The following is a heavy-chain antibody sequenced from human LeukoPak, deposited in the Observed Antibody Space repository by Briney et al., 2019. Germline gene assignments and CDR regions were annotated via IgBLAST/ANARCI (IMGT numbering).Heavy chain of an antibody. V-gene: IGHV1-69*01. D-gene: IGHD3-9*01. J-gene: IGHJ6*04. CDR3: ARASRYYDILTGYYRSYYYYGMDV. Sequence: AVKVSFKASGCTFSSYAISWVRQAPGQGLEWMGGIIPIFGTANYAQKFQGRVTITADESTSTAYMELSSLRSEDTAVYYCARASRYYDILTGYYRSYYYYGMDVWGKGTTVTVSS. CDR1: GCTFSSYA. CDR2: IIPIFGTA.